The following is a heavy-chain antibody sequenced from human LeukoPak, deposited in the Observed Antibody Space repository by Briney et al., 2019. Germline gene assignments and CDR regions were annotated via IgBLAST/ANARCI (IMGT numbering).Heavy chain of an antibody. CDR1: GYTFTGYY. V-gene: IGHV1-2*02. Sequence: ASVKVSCKASGYTFTGYYMHWVRQAPGQGLEWMGWINPNSGGTNYAQKSQGRVTMTRDTSISTAYMELSRLRSDDTAVYYCARDGRSSGWYEWGEPKNWFDPWGQGTLVTVSS. CDR2: INPNSGGT. J-gene: IGHJ5*02. CDR3: ARDGRSSGWYEWGEPKNWFDP. D-gene: IGHD6-19*01.